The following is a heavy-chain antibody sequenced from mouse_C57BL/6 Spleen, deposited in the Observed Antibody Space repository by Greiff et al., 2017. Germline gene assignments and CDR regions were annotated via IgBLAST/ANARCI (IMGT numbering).Heavy chain of an antibody. V-gene: IGHV1-15*01. D-gene: IGHD1-1*01. CDR3: TRGIYYYGSSYAY. CDR2: IDPETGGT. CDR1: GYTFTDYE. Sequence: VQLVESGAELVRPGASVTLSCKASGYTFTDYEMHWVKQTPVHGLEWIGAIDPETGGTAYNQKFKGKAILTADKSSSTAYMELRSLTSEDSAVYYCTRGIYYYGSSYAYWGQGTTLTVSS. J-gene: IGHJ2*01.